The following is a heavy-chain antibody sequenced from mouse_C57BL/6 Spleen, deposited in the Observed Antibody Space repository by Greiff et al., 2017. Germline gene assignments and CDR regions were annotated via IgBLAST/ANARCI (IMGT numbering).Heavy chain of an antibody. V-gene: IGHV1-15*01. CDR1: GYTFTDYE. CDR3: TRWGNYEVVGY. Sequence: VQLQQSGAELVRPGASVTLSCKASGYTFTDYEMHWVKQTPVHGLEWIGAIDPETGGTDYNQKGKGKAMLTADRSSSTAYMELRSLTSEDSAVYCCTRWGNYEVVGYWVQGTTLTVSS. CDR2: IDPETGGT. D-gene: IGHD2-1*01. J-gene: IGHJ2*01.